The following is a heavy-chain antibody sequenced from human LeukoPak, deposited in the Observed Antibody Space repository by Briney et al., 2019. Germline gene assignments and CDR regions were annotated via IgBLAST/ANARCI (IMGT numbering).Heavy chain of an antibody. CDR2: VYYGRSP. CDR3: ARNTETAIPLPYYFDY. V-gene: IGHV4-39*02. D-gene: IGHD2-21*02. Sequence: SETLSLTCTVSGDSISRSTYYWAWIRQPPGKGLEWIGSVYYGRSPYFNPSLESRATISVDTSKNHFSLKMSSVTAADTAVYYCARNTETAIPLPYYFDYWGQGTLVTVSS. CDR1: GDSISRSTYY. J-gene: IGHJ4*02.